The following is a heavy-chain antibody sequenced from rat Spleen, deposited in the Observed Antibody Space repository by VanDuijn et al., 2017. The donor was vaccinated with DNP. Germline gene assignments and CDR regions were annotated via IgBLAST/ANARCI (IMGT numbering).Heavy chain of an antibody. CDR1: GFTFSAYY. CDR3: ASWAPITPISTANY. V-gene: IGHV5S23*01. CDR2: IGSPAYAP. Sequence: EVQLVESGGGLVQPGDSLKLSCAASGFTFSAYYMAWVRQAPAKGLEWVAYIGSPAYAPYYTDSVKGRFAISRDNAKNTVHLQMNSLRSADTATYYCASWAPITPISTANYWGQGVMVTVSS. D-gene: IGHD1-2*01. J-gene: IGHJ2*01.